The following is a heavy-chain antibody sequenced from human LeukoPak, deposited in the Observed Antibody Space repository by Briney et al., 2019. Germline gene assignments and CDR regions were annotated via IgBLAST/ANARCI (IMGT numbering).Heavy chain of an antibody. V-gene: IGHV4-61*02. CDR2: IYTSGST. CDR1: GGSIGTGDFY. D-gene: IGHD3-3*01. J-gene: IGHJ6*03. Sequence: PSETLSLTCIVSGGSIGTGDFYWSWIRQPAGKGLEWIGRIYTSGSTNYNPSLKSRVTMSVDTSKNQFSLKLSSVTAADTAVYYCARAPSLWDFWSGYYGEGDYYYMDVWGKGTTVTVSS. CDR3: ARAPSLWDFWSGYYGEGDYYYMDV.